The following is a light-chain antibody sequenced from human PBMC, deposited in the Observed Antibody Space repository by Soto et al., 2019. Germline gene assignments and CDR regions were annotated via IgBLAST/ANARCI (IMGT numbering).Light chain of an antibody. CDR1: SSNIGAGYD. Sequence: QSVLTQPPSVSGAPGQRVTISCTGSSSNIGAGYDVHWYQQLPGTAPKLLIYGNSNRPSGVPDRFSGSKSGNTASLTISGLQAEDEAHYYCCSYVGNYRIFGGGTKLTVL. V-gene: IGLV1-40*01. CDR2: GNS. J-gene: IGLJ2*01. CDR3: CSYVGNYRI.